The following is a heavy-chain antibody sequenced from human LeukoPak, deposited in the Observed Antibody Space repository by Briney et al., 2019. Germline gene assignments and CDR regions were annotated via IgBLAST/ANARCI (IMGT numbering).Heavy chain of an antibody. V-gene: IGHV4-34*01. J-gene: IGHJ4*02. CDR3: ARGRRSMIVVVLQYYFDY. D-gene: IGHD3-22*01. CDR2: INHSEST. Sequence: SETLSLTCAVYGGSFSGYYWSWIRPPPGKGLEWIGEINHSESTNYNPSLKRRVTISVDTSNNQFSLKLSSVTAADTAVYYCARGRRSMIVVVLQYYFDYWGQGTLVTVSS. CDR1: GGSFSGYY.